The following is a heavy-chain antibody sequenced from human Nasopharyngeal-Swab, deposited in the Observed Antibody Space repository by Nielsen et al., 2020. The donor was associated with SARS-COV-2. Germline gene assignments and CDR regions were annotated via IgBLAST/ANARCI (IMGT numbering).Heavy chain of an antibody. V-gene: IGHV4-34*01. Sequence: SETLSLTCAVYGGSFSGYYWSWIRQPPGKGLGWIGEINHSGSTNYNPSLKSRVTISVDTSKNQFSLKLSSVTAADTAVYYCARKFYYYYYYMDVWGKGTTVTVSS. J-gene: IGHJ6*03. CDR3: ARKFYYYYYYMDV. CDR2: INHSGST. CDR1: GGSFSGYY.